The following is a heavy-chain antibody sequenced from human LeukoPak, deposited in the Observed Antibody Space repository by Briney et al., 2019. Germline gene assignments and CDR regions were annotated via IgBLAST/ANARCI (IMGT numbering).Heavy chain of an antibody. J-gene: IGHJ4*02. V-gene: IGHV3-66*01. CDR2: IYSGGDT. D-gene: IGHD3-10*01. CDR3: ARGGRNSGSHYFESYFDL. Sequence: GRSLRLSCAASRFTVNSNYMNWVRQAPGKGLEWVSVIYSGGDTYYADSVKDRFTISRDSSKSALYLQMNSLGADDTAVYYCARGGRNSGSHYFESYFDLWGQGTLVTVSS. CDR1: RFTVNSNY.